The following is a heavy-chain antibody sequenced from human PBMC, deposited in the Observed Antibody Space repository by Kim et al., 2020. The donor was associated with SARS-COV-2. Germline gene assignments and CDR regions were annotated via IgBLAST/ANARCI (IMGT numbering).Heavy chain of an antibody. D-gene: IGHD3-10*01. Sequence: SETLSLTCTVSGGSISSGGYYWSWIRQHPGKGLEWIGYIYYSGSTYYNPSLKSRVTISVDTSKNQFSLKLSSVTAADTAVYYCARGADITMVRGVISEAWFDPWGQGTLVTVSS. V-gene: IGHV4-31*03. CDR1: GGSISSGGYY. CDR2: IYYSGST. J-gene: IGHJ5*02. CDR3: ARGADITMVRGVISEAWFDP.